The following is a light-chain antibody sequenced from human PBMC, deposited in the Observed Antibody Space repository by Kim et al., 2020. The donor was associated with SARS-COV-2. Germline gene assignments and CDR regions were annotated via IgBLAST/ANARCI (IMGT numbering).Light chain of an antibody. V-gene: IGLV3-21*04. J-gene: IGLJ2*01. Sequence: SYELTQPPSVSVAPGKTARITCGGNNIGSKSVPWYQQKPGQSPVLVIYYDSDRPSGIPERFSGSNSGNTATLTISRVEAGDEADYYCQVWDSSSDPVVFGGGTQVTVL. CDR3: QVWDSSSDPVV. CDR2: YDS. CDR1: NIGSKS.